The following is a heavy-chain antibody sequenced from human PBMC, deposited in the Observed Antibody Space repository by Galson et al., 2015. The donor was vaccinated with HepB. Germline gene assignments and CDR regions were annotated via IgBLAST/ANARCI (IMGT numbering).Heavy chain of an antibody. CDR3: VKDRNRYSLYDCSSTSCYPNWFDP. V-gene: IGHV3-64D*06. D-gene: IGHD2-2*01. CDR2: ISSNGGST. CDR1: GFTFSSYA. J-gene: IGHJ5*02. Sequence: SLRLSCAASGFTFSSYAMHWVRQAPGKGLEYVSAISSNGGSTYHADSVKGRFTISRDNSKNTLYLQMSSLRAEDTAVYYCVKDRNRYSLYDCSSTSCYPNWFDPWGQGTLVTVSS.